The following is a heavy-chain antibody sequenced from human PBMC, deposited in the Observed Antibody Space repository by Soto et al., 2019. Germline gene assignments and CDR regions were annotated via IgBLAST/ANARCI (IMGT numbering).Heavy chain of an antibody. CDR2: IKQDGSEE. J-gene: IGHJ6*02. CDR3: ARERFGYSYGALEFYYYGMDV. D-gene: IGHD5-18*01. CDR1: VFTFSNYW. V-gene: IGHV3-7*01. Sequence: EVLLVESGGGLVQPGGSLRLSCEASVFTFSNYWRSWVRQAPGKGLEWVANIKQDGSEENYVDSVRGRFTISRDNAKNSLYLQMSSLRAEDTAVYFCARERFGYSYGALEFYYYGMDVWGQGTAVIVSS.